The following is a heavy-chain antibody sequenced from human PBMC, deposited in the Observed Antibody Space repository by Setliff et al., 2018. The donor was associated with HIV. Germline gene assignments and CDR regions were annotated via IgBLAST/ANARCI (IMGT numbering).Heavy chain of an antibody. V-gene: IGHV1-69*05. D-gene: IGHD1-26*01. Sequence: RASVKVSCKASGGTFSSYAISWVRQAPGQGLEWMGGIIPIFGTANYAQKFQGRVTLTTDTSTSTAYMELRSLRSDDTAVYYCARVRVGATPLDYWGQGTLVTVSS. CDR3: ARVRVGATPLDY. CDR1: GGTFSSYA. CDR2: IIPIFGTA. J-gene: IGHJ4*02.